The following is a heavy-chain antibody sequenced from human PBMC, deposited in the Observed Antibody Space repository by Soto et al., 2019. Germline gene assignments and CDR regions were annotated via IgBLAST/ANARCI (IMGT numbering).Heavy chain of an antibody. J-gene: IGHJ4*02. CDR1: GGTFSSYA. CDR3: ARHSNRYSRGWYFDY. V-gene: IGHV1-69*13. Sequence: ASVKVSCKASGGTFSSYAISWVRQAPGQGLEWMGGIIPIFGTANYAQKFQGRVTITADESTSTAYMELSSLRSEDTAVYYCARHSNRYSRGWYFDYWGQGTLVTVSS. CDR2: IIPIFGTA. D-gene: IGHD6-19*01.